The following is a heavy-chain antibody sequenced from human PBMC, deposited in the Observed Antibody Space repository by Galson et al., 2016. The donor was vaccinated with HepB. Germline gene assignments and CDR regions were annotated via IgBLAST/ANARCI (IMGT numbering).Heavy chain of an antibody. CDR3: ARDHGLDY. CDR1: GFTFSSYW. V-gene: IGHV3-74*01. Sequence: SLRLSCAASGFTFSSYWMHWVRQAPGKGLVLVSRINTDGSITAYADSVQGRFTISRDNAKNTLYLQMNSLRVEDTAVYHCARDHGLDYWGQGTLVTVSS. J-gene: IGHJ4*02. CDR2: INTDGSIT.